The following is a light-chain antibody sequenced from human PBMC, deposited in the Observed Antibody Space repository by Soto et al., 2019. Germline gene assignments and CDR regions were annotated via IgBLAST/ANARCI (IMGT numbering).Light chain of an antibody. CDR1: QSISSN. J-gene: IGKJ4*01. Sequence: DTVMTQSPATLSVSLGERATLSCRASQSISSNLAWFQQKPGQAPSLLIYGASNRATGVPARFSGSGSGTEFTLTISSLQSEDFAVYYCQQFDNWPLTFGGGTKVDIK. CDR3: QQFDNWPLT. V-gene: IGKV3-15*01. CDR2: GAS.